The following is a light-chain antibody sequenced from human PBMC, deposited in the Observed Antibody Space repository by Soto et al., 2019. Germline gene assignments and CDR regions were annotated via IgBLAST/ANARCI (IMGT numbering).Light chain of an antibody. J-gene: IGKJ3*01. V-gene: IGKV3-11*01. CDR3: HQRPT. CDR2: DAS. Sequence: EIVLTQSPATLSLSPGERATLSCRASQSVSSYLAWYQQKPGQAPRLLIYDASNRATGIPARFSGSGSGTDFTLTFSSLEPEDFAVYYCHQRPTFGPGTKVDIK. CDR1: QSVSSY.